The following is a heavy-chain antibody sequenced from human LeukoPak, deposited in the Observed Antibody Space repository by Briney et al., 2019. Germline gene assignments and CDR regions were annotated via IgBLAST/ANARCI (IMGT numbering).Heavy chain of an antibody. CDR2: INPNSGGT. Sequence: ASVKVSCKASGYTFTGYYMHWVRQAPGQGLEWMGRINPNSGGTNHAQKFQGRVTMTRDTSISTAYMELSRLRSDDTAVYYCARGGQLSEYYYDSSGYYYDSSVGYWGQGTLVTVSS. J-gene: IGHJ4*02. V-gene: IGHV1-2*06. CDR1: GYTFTGYY. D-gene: IGHD3-22*01. CDR3: ARGGQLSEYYYDSSGYYYDSSVGY.